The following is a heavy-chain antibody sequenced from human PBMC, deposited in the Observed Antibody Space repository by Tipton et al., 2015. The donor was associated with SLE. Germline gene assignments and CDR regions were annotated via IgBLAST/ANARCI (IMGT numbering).Heavy chain of an antibody. CDR3: AGMSYPREGYFDY. J-gene: IGHJ4*02. D-gene: IGHD1-26*01. Sequence: LSCTVSGGSISSSSYYWGWIRQPPGKGLEWIGSIYYSGSTYYNPSLKSRVTISVDTSKNQFSLKLSSVTAADTAVYYCAGMSYPREGYFDYWGQGTLVTVSS. CDR2: IYYSGST. CDR1: GGSISSSSYY. V-gene: IGHV4-39*07.